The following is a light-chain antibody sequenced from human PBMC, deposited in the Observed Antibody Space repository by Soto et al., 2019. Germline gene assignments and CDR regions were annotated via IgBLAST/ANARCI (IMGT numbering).Light chain of an antibody. CDR2: GAS. CDR3: QQYCSSPWT. CDR1: QTIRSNY. V-gene: IGKV3-20*01. Sequence: ETVLTQSPGTLSLSPGERATLSCRASQTIRSNYLACYRQTPGQAPRLLIYGASNRATGIADRFSGSGSGTEFTLIISRLEPEDFALYYCQQYCSSPWTFGQGTKVEIK. J-gene: IGKJ1*01.